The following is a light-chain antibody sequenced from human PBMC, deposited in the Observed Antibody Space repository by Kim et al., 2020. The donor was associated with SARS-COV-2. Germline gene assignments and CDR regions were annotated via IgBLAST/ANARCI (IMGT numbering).Light chain of an antibody. CDR1: QTVSSTY. CDR3: QEYRTSPMYT. V-gene: IGKV3-20*01. Sequence: EIVLTQSPGTLSLSPGERATLSCRASQTVSSTYLAWYQQKPGQAPRLLIYGASSRATGIPDRFSGSGSGTDFTLTISRLEPEDFAVYYCQEYRTSPMYTFGQGTKLEI. J-gene: IGKJ2*01. CDR2: GAS.